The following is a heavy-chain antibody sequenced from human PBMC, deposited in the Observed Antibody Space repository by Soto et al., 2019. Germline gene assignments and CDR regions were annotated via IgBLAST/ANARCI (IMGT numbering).Heavy chain of an antibody. J-gene: IGHJ4*02. CDR1: GGSFSGYY. CDR2: INHSGST. Sequence: SETLSLTCAVYGGSFSGYYWSWICQPPGKGLEWIGEINHSGSTNYNPSLKSRATISVDTSKNQFSLKLSSVTAADTAVYYCARAPTAYFVCDCYSARFDHWCQGTLVTVSS. D-gene: IGHD2-21*02. CDR3: ARAPTAYFVCDCYSARFDH. V-gene: IGHV4-34*01.